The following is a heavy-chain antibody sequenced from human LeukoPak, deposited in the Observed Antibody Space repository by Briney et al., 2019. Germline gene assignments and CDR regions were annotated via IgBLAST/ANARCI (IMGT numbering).Heavy chain of an antibody. D-gene: IGHD4-17*01. CDR1: GYTFTSYD. Sequence: ASVKVSCKASGYTFTSYDINWVRQATGQGLEWMGWMNPNSGNTGYAQKFQGRVTMTRNTSISTAYMELSGLRSEDTAVYYCARVRSAVTTLAKRNWFDPWGQGTLVTVSS. CDR2: MNPNSGNT. CDR3: ARVRSAVTTLAKRNWFDP. J-gene: IGHJ5*02. V-gene: IGHV1-8*01.